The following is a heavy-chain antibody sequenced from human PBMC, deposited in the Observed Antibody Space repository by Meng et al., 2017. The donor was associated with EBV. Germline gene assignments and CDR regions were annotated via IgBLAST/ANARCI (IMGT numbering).Heavy chain of an antibody. V-gene: IGHV1-3*01. CDR2: INVGVGYT. CDR1: GYAFTSYI. D-gene: IGHD2-21*01. CDR3: VRGPPVGVPGPGDY. J-gene: IGHJ4*02. Sequence: QVQLVASGGEVKNPGASVKVSCKAAGYAFTSYILHWVRQAPGQRLEWMGWINVGVGYTKYSQKFQGRVTISSDTSATTGYMELSSLRSEDTAVYYCVRGPPVGVPGPGDYWGQGTLVTVSS.